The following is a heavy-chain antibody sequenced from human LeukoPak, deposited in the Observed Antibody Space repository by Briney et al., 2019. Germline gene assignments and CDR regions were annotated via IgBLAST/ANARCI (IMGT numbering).Heavy chain of an antibody. CDR1: GFTFSSYA. CDR3: AKATVTMVRGVFYYFDY. J-gene: IGHJ4*02. CDR2: ISGSGGST. D-gene: IGHD3-10*01. Sequence: PGGSLRLSCAASGFTFSSYAMSWVRQAPGKGLEWVSAISGSGGSTYYADSVKGRFTISRDNSKNTLYLQMNSLRAEDTAVYYCAKATVTMVRGVFYYFDYWGQGTLVTVSS. V-gene: IGHV3-23*01.